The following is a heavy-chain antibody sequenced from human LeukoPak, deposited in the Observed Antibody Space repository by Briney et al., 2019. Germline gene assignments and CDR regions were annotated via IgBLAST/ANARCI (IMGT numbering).Heavy chain of an antibody. CDR1: GFSFLSDS. V-gene: IGHV3-21*01. J-gene: IGHJ5*02. CDR3: ARGATTTRFGRFDP. D-gene: IGHD4-17*01. Sequence: GGSLRLSCAASGFSFLSDSMNWVRQAPGKGLEWVSSISTSSDYIYHADSVKGRFTVSRNNAKKSLFLQMNSLRAEDTAVYYCARGATTTRFGRFDPWGQGTLVIVSS. CDR2: ISTSSDYI.